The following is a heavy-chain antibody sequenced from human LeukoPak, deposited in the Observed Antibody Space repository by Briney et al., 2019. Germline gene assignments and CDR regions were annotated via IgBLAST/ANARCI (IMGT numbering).Heavy chain of an antibody. J-gene: IGHJ5*02. V-gene: IGHV1-69*04. Sequence: SVKVSCMASGGTFSSYAISWVRQAPGQGLEWMGRIIPILGIANYAQKFQGRVTITADKSTSTAYMELSSLRSEDTAVYYCARATMVRGTDWFDPWGQGTLVTVSS. D-gene: IGHD3-10*01. CDR2: IIPILGIA. CDR3: ARATMVRGTDWFDP. CDR1: GGTFSSYA.